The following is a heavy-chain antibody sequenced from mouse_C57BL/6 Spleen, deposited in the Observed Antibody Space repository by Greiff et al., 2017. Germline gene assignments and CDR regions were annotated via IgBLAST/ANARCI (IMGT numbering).Heavy chain of an antibody. V-gene: IGHV2-2*01. D-gene: IGHD2-4*01. J-gene: IGHJ3*01. CDR3: ARNGIYYDYDGAWFAY. CDR1: GFSLTSYG. Sequence: VKLMESGPGLVQPSQSLSITCTVSGFSLTSYGVHWVRQSPGKGLEWLGVIWSGGSTDYNAAFISRLSISKDNSKSQVFFKMNSLQADDTAIYYCARNGIYYDYDGAWFAYWGQGTLVTVSA. CDR2: IWSGGST.